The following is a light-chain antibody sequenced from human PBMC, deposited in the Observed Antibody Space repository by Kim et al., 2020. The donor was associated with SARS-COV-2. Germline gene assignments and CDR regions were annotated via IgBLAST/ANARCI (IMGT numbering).Light chain of an antibody. V-gene: IGKV1-27*01. CDR1: QGISNG. CDR3: QKYNSAPKT. J-gene: IGKJ1*01. Sequence: DIQMTQSPSSLSASVGDRVTITCRASQGISNGLAWYQQRPGKVPKLLIYLAATLQSGVPSRFSGSGSGTDFTLTINSLQPEDVATYYCQKYNSAPKTFGQGTKVDIK. CDR2: LAA.